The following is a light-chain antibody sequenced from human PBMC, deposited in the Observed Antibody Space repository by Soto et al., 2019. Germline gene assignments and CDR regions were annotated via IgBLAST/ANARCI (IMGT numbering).Light chain of an antibody. J-gene: IGKJ4*01. Sequence: EIIVTQSPATLSVSPGERATLSCRASQSVNNNLAWYQQKPGQAPRLLIYGSPTRATGIPARFGGSGYGTEFTMTTSSQQSVDFAIYYFQQYNNCPLFTCGGGAKVEFK. V-gene: IGKV3-15*01. CDR1: QSVNNN. CDR3: QQYNNCPLFT. CDR2: GSP.